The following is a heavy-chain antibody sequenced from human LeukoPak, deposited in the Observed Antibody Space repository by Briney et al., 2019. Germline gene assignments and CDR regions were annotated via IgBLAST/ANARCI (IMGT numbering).Heavy chain of an antibody. Sequence: SETLSLTCTVSGGSISSSTYYWGWIRQPPGKGLEWIGNIYYSGNTYYNPSLESRVTISVDTSKNHFSLKPTSVTAADTAVYYCARDGFLAVDYWGQGTLVTVSS. CDR1: GGSISSSTYY. CDR3: ARDGFLAVDY. J-gene: IGHJ4*02. D-gene: IGHD3-3*01. V-gene: IGHV4-39*07. CDR2: IYYSGNT.